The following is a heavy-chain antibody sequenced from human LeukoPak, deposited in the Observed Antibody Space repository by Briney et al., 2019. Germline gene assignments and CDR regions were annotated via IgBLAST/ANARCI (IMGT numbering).Heavy chain of an antibody. J-gene: IGHJ4*02. V-gene: IGHV3-30*18. Sequence: GGSLRLSCAASGFIFSSYGMHWVRQAPGKGLGWVAVISYDGSNTKYADSEEGRFSISRDNSKNTVYLQMNSLRAEDTAVYYCAKSDYSDYYFDSWGQGTLVTVSS. D-gene: IGHD4-11*01. CDR3: AKSDYSDYYFDS. CDR1: GFIFSSYG. CDR2: ISYDGSNT.